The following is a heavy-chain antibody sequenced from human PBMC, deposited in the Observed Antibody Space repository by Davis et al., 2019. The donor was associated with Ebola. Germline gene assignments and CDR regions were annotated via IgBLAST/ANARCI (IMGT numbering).Heavy chain of an antibody. Sequence: ASVKVSCKVSGYTLTELSMHWVRQAPGKGLEWMGGFDPEDGETIYAQKFQGRVTMTEDTSTDTAYMELSSLRSEDTAVYYCATMTTVTTGPGYYYYYGMDVWGKGTTVTVSS. D-gene: IGHD4-17*01. CDR1: GYTLTELS. J-gene: IGHJ6*04. CDR2: FDPEDGET. CDR3: ATMTTVTTGPGYYYYYGMDV. V-gene: IGHV1-24*01.